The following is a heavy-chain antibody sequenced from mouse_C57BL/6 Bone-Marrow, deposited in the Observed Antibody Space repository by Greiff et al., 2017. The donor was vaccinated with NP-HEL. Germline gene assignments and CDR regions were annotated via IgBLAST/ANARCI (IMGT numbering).Heavy chain of an antibody. V-gene: IGHV1-55*01. J-gene: IGHJ4*01. CDR2: IYPGSGST. CDR1: GYTFTSYW. D-gene: IGHD1-1*01. Sequence: QVHVKQPGAELVKPGASVKMSCKASGYTFTSYWITWVKQRPGQGLEWIGDIYPGSGSTNYNEKFKSKATLTVDTSSSTAYMQLSSLTSEDSAVYYCARSGGSSYYYAMDYWGQGTSVTVSS. CDR3: ARSGGSSYYYAMDY.